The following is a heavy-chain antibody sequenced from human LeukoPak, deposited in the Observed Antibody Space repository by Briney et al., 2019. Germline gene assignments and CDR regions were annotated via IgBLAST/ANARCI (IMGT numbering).Heavy chain of an antibody. CDR2: INHSGST. V-gene: IGHV4-34*01. D-gene: IGHD3-16*01. CDR1: GGSFSGYY. CDR3: APPTPPLQYGGGRYGMDV. J-gene: IGHJ6*01. Sequence: SETLSLTCAVYGGSFSGYYWSWIRQPPGKGLEWIGEINHSGSTNYNPSLKSRVTISVDTSKNQFSLKLSSVTAADTAVYYCAPPTPPLQYGGGRYGMDVWGKGPRSPSPQ.